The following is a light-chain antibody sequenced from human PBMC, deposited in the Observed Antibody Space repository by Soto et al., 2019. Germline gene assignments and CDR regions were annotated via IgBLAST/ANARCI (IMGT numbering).Light chain of an antibody. CDR1: QSVSSSY. V-gene: IGKV3-20*01. CDR3: QQYNTLNT. CDR2: GAS. Sequence: EIVLTQSPGTLSLSPGERATLSCRASQSVSSSYLAWYQQKPGQAPRLLIYGASSRATGIPDRFSGSGSGTDFTLTISRLEPEDFAVYYCQQYNTLNTFGQGTKLEIK. J-gene: IGKJ2*01.